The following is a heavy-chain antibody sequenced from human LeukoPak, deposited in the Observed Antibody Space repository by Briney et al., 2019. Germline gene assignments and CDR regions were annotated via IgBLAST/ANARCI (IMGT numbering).Heavy chain of an antibody. Sequence: SVKVSCKASGCTFSSYAISGVRQAPGQGLEWMGGIIPIFGTTNYAQRFQGRVTITVHKSTSTAYMELSGLRTNDTAVYYCATGAHRSGLRRELWDYWGQGTLVTVS. CDR2: IIPIFGTT. J-gene: IGHJ4*02. V-gene: IGHV1-69*06. D-gene: IGHD3-3*01. CDR3: ATGAHRSGLRRELWDY. CDR1: GCTFSSYA.